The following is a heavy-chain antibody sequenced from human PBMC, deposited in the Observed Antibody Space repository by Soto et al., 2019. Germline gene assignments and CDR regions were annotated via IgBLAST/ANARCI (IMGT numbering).Heavy chain of an antibody. D-gene: IGHD3-3*01. J-gene: IGHJ3*02. Sequence: PSETLSLTCTVSGGSISSYYWSWIRQPAGKGLEWIGRIYTSGSTNYNPSLKSRVTMSVDTSKNQFSLKLSSVTAADTAVYYCARCTSSDYDFWSGYYPKAFDIWGQGTMVTVSS. CDR2: IYTSGST. V-gene: IGHV4-4*07. CDR1: GGSISSYY. CDR3: ARCTSSDYDFWSGYYPKAFDI.